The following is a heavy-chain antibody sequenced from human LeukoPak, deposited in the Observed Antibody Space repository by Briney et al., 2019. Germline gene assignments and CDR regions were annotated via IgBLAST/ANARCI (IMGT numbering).Heavy chain of an antibody. Sequence: TNYNPSLKSRVTMSVDTSKNQFSLKLSSVTAADTAVYYCARDTPATYYYDSSAYYPYGMDVWGQGTTVTVSS. CDR3: ARDTPATYYYDSSAYYPYGMDV. V-gene: IGHV4-4*07. CDR2: T. D-gene: IGHD3-22*01. J-gene: IGHJ6*02.